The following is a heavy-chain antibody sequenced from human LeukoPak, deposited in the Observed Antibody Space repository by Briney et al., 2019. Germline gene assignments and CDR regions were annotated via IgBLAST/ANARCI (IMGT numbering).Heavy chain of an antibody. J-gene: IGHJ4*02. D-gene: IGHD1-1*01. CDR2: INHSGST. Sequence: SETLSLTCAVYGGSFSGYYWSWIRQPPGKGLEWIGGINHSGSTNYNPSLKSQVTISVDTSKNQFSLKLSSVTAAGTAVYYCARKQLERRGALDYWGQGTLVTVSS. V-gene: IGHV4-34*01. CDR3: ARKQLERRGALDY. CDR1: GGSFSGYY.